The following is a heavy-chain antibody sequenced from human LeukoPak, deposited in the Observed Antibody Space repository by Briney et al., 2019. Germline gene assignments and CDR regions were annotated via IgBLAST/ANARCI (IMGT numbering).Heavy chain of an antibody. CDR3: ARALSGYDLWVGDY. Sequence: GASVKVSCKASGYTFTGYYMHWERQAPGQGLECMGWINPNSGGTNYAQKFQGRVTMTRDTSISTAYMELSRLRSDDTAVYYCARALSGYDLWVGDYWGQGTLVTVSS. V-gene: IGHV1-2*02. J-gene: IGHJ4*02. CDR1: GYTFTGYY. D-gene: IGHD5-12*01. CDR2: INPNSGGT.